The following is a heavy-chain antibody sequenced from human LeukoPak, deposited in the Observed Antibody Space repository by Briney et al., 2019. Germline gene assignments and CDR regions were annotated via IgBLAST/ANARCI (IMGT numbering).Heavy chain of an antibody. J-gene: IGHJ3*02. D-gene: IGHD6-19*01. V-gene: IGHV4-39*07. CDR3: ARDGAQWLVLNAFDI. CDR1: GGSISSSSYY. CDR2: IYYSGST. Sequence: SETLSLTCTVSGGSISSSSYYWGWIRQPAGKGPEWIGSIYYSGSTYYNPSLKSRVTISVDTSKNQFSLKLSSVTAADTAVYYCARDGAQWLVLNAFDIWGQGTMVTVSS.